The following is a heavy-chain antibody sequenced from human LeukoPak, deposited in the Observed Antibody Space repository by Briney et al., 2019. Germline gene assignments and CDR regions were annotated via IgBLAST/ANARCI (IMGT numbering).Heavy chain of an antibody. Sequence: GGSLRLSCAASGFTFSDYYMSWIRQAPGEGLEWVSYISSSGSTIYYADSVKGRFTISRDNAKNSLYLQMNSLRAEDTAVYYCARDRATAARVSAVDYWGQGTLVTVSS. D-gene: IGHD6-6*01. V-gene: IGHV3-11*01. J-gene: IGHJ4*02. CDR2: ISSSGSTI. CDR1: GFTFSDYY. CDR3: ARDRATAARVSAVDY.